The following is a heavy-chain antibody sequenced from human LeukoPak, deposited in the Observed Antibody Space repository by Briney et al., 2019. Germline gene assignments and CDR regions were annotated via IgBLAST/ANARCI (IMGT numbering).Heavy chain of an antibody. CDR3: ARDGDTAKALYYFDY. CDR2: IWYDGSNK. J-gene: IGHJ4*02. D-gene: IGHD5-18*01. Sequence: PGRSLRLSCAASGFTFSSYGMHWVRQAPGKGLEWVAVIWYDGSNKYYADSVKGRFTISRDNSKNTLYLQMNSLRAEDTAVYYCARDGDTAKALYYFDYWGQGTLVTVPS. CDR1: GFTFSSYG. V-gene: IGHV3-33*01.